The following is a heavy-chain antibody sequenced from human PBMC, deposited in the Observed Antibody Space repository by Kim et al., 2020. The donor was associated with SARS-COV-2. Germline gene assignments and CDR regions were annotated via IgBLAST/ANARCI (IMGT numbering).Heavy chain of an antibody. J-gene: IGHJ3*02. D-gene: IGHD1-1*01. CDR1: GFTFSSYG. V-gene: IGHV3-33*01. Sequence: GGSLRLSCAASGFTFSSYGMHWVRQAPGKGLEWVAAIWYDGSNKYYVDSVKGRFTISRDNSKNTLYLQMNSLRSEDTAVYYSARAGNWNDGGNAFDIWG. CDR3: ARAGNWNDGGNAFDI. CDR2: IWYDGSNK.